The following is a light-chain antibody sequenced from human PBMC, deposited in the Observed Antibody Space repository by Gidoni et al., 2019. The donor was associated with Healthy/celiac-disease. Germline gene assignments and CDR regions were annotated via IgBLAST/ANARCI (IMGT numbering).Light chain of an antibody. J-gene: IGKJ4*01. CDR1: QGISSY. CDR3: QQLNSYPPT. V-gene: IGKV1-9*01. CDR2: AAS. Sequence: IQVTQSPSSLSASVGDRVTITCRASQGISSYLAWYQQKPGKAPKLLIYAASTLQSGVPSRFSGSGSGTDFTLTISSLQPEDFATYYCQQLNSYPPTFGGGTKVEIK.